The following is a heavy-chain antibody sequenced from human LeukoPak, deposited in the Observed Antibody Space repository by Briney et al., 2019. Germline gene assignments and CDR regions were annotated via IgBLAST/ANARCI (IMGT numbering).Heavy chain of an antibody. J-gene: IGHJ3*02. Sequence: SETLSLTCTVSGGSINSSYWSWMRQPPGKGLEWIGYIYYTGSTNYNPSLKSRVTMSVDTSKNQFSLKLSSVTAADTAVYYCARDEYYYDSSGWATHAFDIWGQGTMVTVSS. V-gene: IGHV4-59*12. CDR2: IYYTGST. D-gene: IGHD3-22*01. CDR3: ARDEYYYDSSGWATHAFDI. CDR1: GGSINSSY.